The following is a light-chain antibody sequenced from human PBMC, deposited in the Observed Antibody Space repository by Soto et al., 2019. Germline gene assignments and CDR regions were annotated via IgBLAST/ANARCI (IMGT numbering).Light chain of an antibody. CDR3: QQYGSASPWT. CDR2: LTS. Sequence: EIVLTQSPATLSSFPGDRVTLSVRSSQGVNTRLAWYQHRPGQAPRLLIYLTSNRAAGIPARFSGSGSGTDFTLTISRLEPEDVALYYCQQYGSASPWTFGQGTKVDIK. J-gene: IGKJ1*01. V-gene: IGKV3D-11*03. CDR1: QGVNTR.